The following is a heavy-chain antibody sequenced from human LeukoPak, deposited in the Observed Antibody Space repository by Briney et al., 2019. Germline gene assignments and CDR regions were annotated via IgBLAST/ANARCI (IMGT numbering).Heavy chain of an antibody. V-gene: IGHV4-34*01. CDR3: ARRGIAAAGRRGYYYYMDV. D-gene: IGHD6-13*01. J-gene: IGHJ6*03. CDR2: INHSGST. CDR1: GGSFSGYY. Sequence: SETLSLTCAVYGGSFSGYYWSWIRQPPGKGLEWTGEINHSGSTNYNPSLKSRVTISVDTSKNQFSLKLSSVTAADTAVYYCARRGIAAAGRRGYYYYMDVWGKGTTVTISS.